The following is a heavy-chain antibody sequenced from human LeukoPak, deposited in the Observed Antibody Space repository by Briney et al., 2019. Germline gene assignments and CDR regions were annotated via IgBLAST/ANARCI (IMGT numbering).Heavy chain of an antibody. Sequence: GESLKICCKGSGYSFSDFWIVWVRQMPGQGLEWMGIIYPGDSDTRYSPSFQGQVTISADKSISTAYLQWSSLKASDTAMYYCARVSGGYDAFDMWGQGTLVTVSS. V-gene: IGHV5-51*01. CDR1: GYSFSDFW. CDR2: IYPGDSDT. CDR3: ARVSGGYDAFDM. D-gene: IGHD1-26*01. J-gene: IGHJ3*02.